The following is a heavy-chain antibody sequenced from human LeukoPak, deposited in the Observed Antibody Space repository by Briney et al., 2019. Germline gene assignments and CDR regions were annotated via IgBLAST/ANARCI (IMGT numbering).Heavy chain of an antibody. Sequence: PSETLSLTCAVYGGSFSGYYWSWIRQPPGKGLEWIGEINHSGSTNYNPSLKSRVTISVDTSKNQFSLQLNSVTPEDTAVYYCARSSGYPFDYWGQGTLVTVSS. J-gene: IGHJ4*02. CDR1: GGSFSGYY. CDR2: INHSGST. CDR3: ARSSGYPFDY. D-gene: IGHD5-12*01. V-gene: IGHV4-34*01.